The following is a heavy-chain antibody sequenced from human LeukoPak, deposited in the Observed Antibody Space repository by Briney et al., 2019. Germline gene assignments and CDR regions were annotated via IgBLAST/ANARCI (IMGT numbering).Heavy chain of an antibody. D-gene: IGHD3/OR15-3a*01. J-gene: IGHJ4*02. Sequence: SETLSLTCTVSGYSISSGYYWDWIRQPPGKGLEWIGSIYYSGSTYYNPSLKSRVTISVDTSKNQFSLRLTSVTAADTAVYYCARQTGSGLFILPGGQGTLVTVSS. CDR1: GYSISSGYY. CDR3: ARQTGSGLFILP. V-gene: IGHV4-38-2*02. CDR2: IYYSGST.